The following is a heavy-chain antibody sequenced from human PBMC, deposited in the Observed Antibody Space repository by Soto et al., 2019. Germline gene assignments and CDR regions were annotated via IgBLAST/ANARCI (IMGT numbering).Heavy chain of an antibody. J-gene: IGHJ1*01. CDR1: GGSISSGGYS. V-gene: IGHV4-30-2*01. CDR3: ARGSPILLY. D-gene: IGHD1-26*01. Sequence: SETLSLTCAVSGGSISSGGYSWSWIRQPPGKGLEWIRYIYHSGSAYYNPSLKSRATISVDRSKNQFSRKLSSVTAADTAVYHCARGSPILLYWAQGTLVTVS. CDR2: IYHSGSA.